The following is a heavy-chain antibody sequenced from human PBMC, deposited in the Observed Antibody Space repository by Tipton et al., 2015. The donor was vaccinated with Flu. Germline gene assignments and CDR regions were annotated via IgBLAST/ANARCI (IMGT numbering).Heavy chain of an antibody. Sequence: TLSLTCAVYGGSFSGYYWSWIRQPPGKGLEWIGYIYYSGSTNYNPSLKSRVTISVDTSKNQFSLKLSSVTAADTAVYYCASGDGYNDWYFDLWGRGTLVTVSS. J-gene: IGHJ2*01. CDR3: ASGDGYNDWYFDL. D-gene: IGHD5-24*01. V-gene: IGHV4-59*01. CDR1: GGSFSGYY. CDR2: IYYSGST.